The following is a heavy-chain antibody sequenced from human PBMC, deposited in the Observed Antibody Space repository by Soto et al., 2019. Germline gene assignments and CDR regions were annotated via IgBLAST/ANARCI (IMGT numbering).Heavy chain of an antibody. D-gene: IGHD3-22*01. V-gene: IGHV4-30-4*01. Sequence: SETLSLTCTVSGGSISSVDYYWSWIRQPPGKGLEWIGYIYYSGGTYYNPSLKSRVTISVDTSKNSLYLQMNSLRAEDTAVYYCARDQDYDSPPGDFDYWGQGTLVTVS. CDR2: IYYSGGT. J-gene: IGHJ4*02. CDR3: ARDQDYDSPPGDFDY. CDR1: GGSISSVDYY.